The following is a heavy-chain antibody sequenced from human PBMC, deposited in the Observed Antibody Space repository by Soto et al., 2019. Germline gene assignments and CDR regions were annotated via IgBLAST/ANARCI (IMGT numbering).Heavy chain of an antibody. V-gene: IGHV1-18*04. CDR3: ARDQVRFLGLSGMDV. CDR1: GYTFTSYG. Sequence: WASVKVSCKASGYTFTSYGISWVRQAPGQGLEWMGWISAYNGNTNYAQKLQGRVTMTTDTSTSTAYMELRSLRSDDTAVYYCARDQVRFLGLSGMDVWGQGTTVTVS. J-gene: IGHJ6*02. D-gene: IGHD3-3*01. CDR2: ISAYNGNT.